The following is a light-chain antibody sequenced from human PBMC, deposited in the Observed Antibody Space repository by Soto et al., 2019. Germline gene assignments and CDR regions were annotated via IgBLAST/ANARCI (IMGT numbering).Light chain of an antibody. V-gene: IGKV3-15*01. CDR1: QSVSSK. Sequence: EIVMTQSPATLSVSPGERATLSCRASQSVSSKLAWYQQKPGQTPRLLIYGASTRATGIPARFSGSGSGTEFTLTISSLQSEDFAVYYCQQYNKSYTFSQGTKLEIK. CDR2: GAS. CDR3: QQYNKSYT. J-gene: IGKJ2*01.